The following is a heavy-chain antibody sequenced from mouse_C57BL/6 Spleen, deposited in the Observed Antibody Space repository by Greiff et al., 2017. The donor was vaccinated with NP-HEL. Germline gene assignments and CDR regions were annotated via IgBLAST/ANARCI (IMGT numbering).Heavy chain of an antibody. CDR1: GYAFSSSW. V-gene: IGHV1-82*01. CDR2: IYPGDGDT. J-gene: IGHJ4*01. Sequence: VKLMESGPELVKPGASVKISCKASGYAFSSSWMNWVKQRPGKGLEWIGRIYPGDGDTNYNGKFKGKATLTADKSSSTAYMQLSSLTSEDSAVYFCAGTTVVTPGAMDYWGQGTSVTVSS. CDR3: AGTTVVTPGAMDY. D-gene: IGHD1-1*01.